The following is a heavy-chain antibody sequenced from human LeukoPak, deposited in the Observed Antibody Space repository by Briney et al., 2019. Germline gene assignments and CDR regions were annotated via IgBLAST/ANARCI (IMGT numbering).Heavy chain of an antibody. J-gene: IGHJ4*02. CDR3: ARLGSYHDF. Sequence: SETLSLTCTVSGASISNYYWSWIRQTPEKGLEWMCHIHTGGASRYYPSLESRLTLSIDTSRNHLSLKLTSVTAADTAVYFCARLGSYHDFWGQGALVTVSS. V-gene: IGHV4-4*09. CDR2: IHTGGAS. D-gene: IGHD1-26*01. CDR1: GASISNYY.